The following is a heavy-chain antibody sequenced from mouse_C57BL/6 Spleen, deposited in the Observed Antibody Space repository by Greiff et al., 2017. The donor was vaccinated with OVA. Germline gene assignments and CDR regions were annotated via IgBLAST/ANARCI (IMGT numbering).Heavy chain of an antibody. CDR1: GYSITSGYY. J-gene: IGHJ3*01. V-gene: IGHV3-6*01. CDR3: ARDRDYDYDGAWFAY. D-gene: IGHD2-4*01. CDR2: ISYDGSN. Sequence: EVQRVESGPGLVKPSQSLSLTCSVTGYSITSGYYWNWIRQFPGNKLEWMGYISYDGSNNYNPSLKNRISITRDTSKNQFFLKLNSVTTEDTATYYCARDRDYDYDGAWFAYWGQGTLVTVSA.